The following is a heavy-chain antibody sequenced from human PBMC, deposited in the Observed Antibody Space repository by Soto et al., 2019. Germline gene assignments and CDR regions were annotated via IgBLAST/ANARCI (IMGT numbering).Heavy chain of an antibody. Sequence: GASVKVSCKVSGYTLTELSMHWVRQAPGKGLEWMGGFDPEDGETIYAQKFQGRVTMTEDTSTDTAYMELSSLRSEDTAVYYCATSVRAYWNDLYYYGMDVWGQGTTVTSP. D-gene: IGHD1-1*01. V-gene: IGHV1-24*01. CDR3: ATSVRAYWNDLYYYGMDV. CDR2: FDPEDGET. J-gene: IGHJ6*02. CDR1: GYTLTELS.